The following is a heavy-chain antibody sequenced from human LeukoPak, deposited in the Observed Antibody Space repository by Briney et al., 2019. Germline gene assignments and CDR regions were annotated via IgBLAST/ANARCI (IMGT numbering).Heavy chain of an antibody. V-gene: IGHV3-74*01. CDR2: ISSDGRDR. D-gene: IGHD2-21*01. CDR1: GLTLSGYW. J-gene: IGHJ4*02. Sequence: PGGSLRLSCAASGLTLSGYWMHWVRHVPGKGLMWVTGISSDGRDRRYADSVKGRFTISRDNARNTLYLQMNSLRAEDSGIYYCGRDVEGPRAFDYWGQGTLVTVS. CDR3: GRDVEGPRAFDY.